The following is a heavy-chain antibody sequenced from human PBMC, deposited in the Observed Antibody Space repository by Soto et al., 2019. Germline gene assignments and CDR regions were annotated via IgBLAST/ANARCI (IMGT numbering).Heavy chain of an antibody. CDR1: GYTFTSYY. D-gene: IGHD3-16*02. CDR2: INPSGGST. Sequence: GASVKVSCKASGYTFTSYYMHWVRQAPGQGLEWMGIINPSGGSTSYAQKFQGRVTMTRDTSTSTVYMELSSLRSEDTAVYYCARAYDYVWGSYRTTHNNWFDPWGQGTLVTVSS. V-gene: IGHV1-46*01. CDR3: ARAYDYVWGSYRTTHNNWFDP. J-gene: IGHJ5*02.